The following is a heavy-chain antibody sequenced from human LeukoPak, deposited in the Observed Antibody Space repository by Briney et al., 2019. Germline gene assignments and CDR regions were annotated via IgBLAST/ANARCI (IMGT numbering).Heavy chain of an antibody. V-gene: IGHV3-21*01. CDR1: GFTFNTYT. CDR3: ARDPYSGNYGNYYYYYMDV. Sequence: GGSLRLSCAASGFTFNTYTMNWVRQAPGKGLEWVSSITASSTAIYSADSVKGRFTISRDNAKNSLYLQMNSLGPEDTAVYYCARDPYSGNYGNYYYYYMDVWGKGTTVTISS. D-gene: IGHD1-26*01. J-gene: IGHJ6*03. CDR2: ITASSTAI.